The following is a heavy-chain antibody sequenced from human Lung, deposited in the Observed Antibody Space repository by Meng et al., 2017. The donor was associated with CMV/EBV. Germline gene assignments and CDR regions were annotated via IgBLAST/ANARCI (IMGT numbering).Heavy chain of an antibody. V-gene: IGHV3-23*03. D-gene: IGHD2-2*01. CDR2: MYSGGSST. CDR1: GFTFSRYG. J-gene: IGHJ4*02. CDR3: AKCSSTSCRYFDY. Sequence: GGSXRLXXAASGFTFSRYGMSWVRQAPGKGLEWVSVMYSGGSSTFYADSVQGRFTISRDESKNTLYLQMNSLRAEDTALYYCAKCSSTSCRYFDYWGQGTXVTVSS.